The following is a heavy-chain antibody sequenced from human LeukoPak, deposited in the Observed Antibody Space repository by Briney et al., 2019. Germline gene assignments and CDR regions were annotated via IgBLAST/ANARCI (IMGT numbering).Heavy chain of an antibody. CDR3: ARQNYHDSSGYLYYFDY. J-gene: IGHJ4*02. CDR1: GYSFTTNW. D-gene: IGHD3-22*01. V-gene: IGHV5-51*01. CDR2: IYPGDSDT. Sequence: GESLKISCQGSGYSFTTNWIGWVRQMPGKGLEWMGIIYPGDSDTRYSPSFQGQVTISADKSISTAYLQWSSLKASDTAMYYCARQNYHDSSGYLYYFDYWGQGTLVTVSS.